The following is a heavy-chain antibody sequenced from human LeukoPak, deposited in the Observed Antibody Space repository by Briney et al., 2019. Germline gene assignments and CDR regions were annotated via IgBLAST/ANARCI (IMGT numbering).Heavy chain of an antibody. J-gene: IGHJ4*02. V-gene: IGHV1-3*01. CDR2: INAGNGNT. CDR3: ARLDILTAYYIDY. D-gene: IGHD3-9*01. CDR1: GYTFTSYA. Sequence: ASVKVSCKASGYTFTSYAMHWVRQAPGQRLEWMGWINAGNGNTKYSQKFQGRVTIARDTSASTAYMELSSLRSEDTAVYYCARLDILTAYYIDYWGQGTLVTVSS.